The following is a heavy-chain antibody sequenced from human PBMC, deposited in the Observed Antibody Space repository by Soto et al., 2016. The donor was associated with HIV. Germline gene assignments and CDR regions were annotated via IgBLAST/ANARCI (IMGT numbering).Heavy chain of an antibody. CDR3: VSYGY. J-gene: IGHJ4*02. Sequence: QVQLVQSGPEVKKPGASVKVSCKASGYSFSGYYMHWVRQAPGQGLEWMGWILPNTGGTKYAHNLQGRVTMTRNTSISTAYMELTNLRSDDTAVYYCVSYGYWGQGTLVTVSS. CDR1: GYSFSGYY. V-gene: IGHV1-2*02. D-gene: IGHD3-16*01. CDR2: ILPNTGGT.